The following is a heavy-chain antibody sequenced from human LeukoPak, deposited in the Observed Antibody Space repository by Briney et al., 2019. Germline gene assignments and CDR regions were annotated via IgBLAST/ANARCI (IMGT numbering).Heavy chain of an antibody. CDR3: AREYYDSSGLKYAFDI. Sequence: ASVKVSCKASGYSFTDCYLHWVRQAPGQGLEWMGCIDPDTGGTKFAQKFQGGVTVTRDTSVSTAYMELSSLRSDDTAVYYCAREYYDSSGLKYAFDIWGQGTMVTVSS. CDR1: GYSFTDCY. J-gene: IGHJ3*02. D-gene: IGHD3-22*01. V-gene: IGHV1-2*02. CDR2: IDPDTGGT.